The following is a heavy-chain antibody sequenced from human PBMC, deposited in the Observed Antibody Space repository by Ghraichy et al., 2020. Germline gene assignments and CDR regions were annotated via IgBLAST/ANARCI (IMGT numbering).Heavy chain of an antibody. CDR1: GFTFSSYA. J-gene: IGHJ1*01. D-gene: IGHD6-25*01. Sequence: LSLTCAASGFTFSSYAMSWVRQAPGKGLEWVSAISGSGGSTYYADSVKGRFTISRDNSKNTLYLQMNSLRAEDTAVYYCAKERGHGAARYFQHWGQGTLVTVSS. V-gene: IGHV3-23*01. CDR3: AKERGHGAARYFQH. CDR2: ISGSGGST.